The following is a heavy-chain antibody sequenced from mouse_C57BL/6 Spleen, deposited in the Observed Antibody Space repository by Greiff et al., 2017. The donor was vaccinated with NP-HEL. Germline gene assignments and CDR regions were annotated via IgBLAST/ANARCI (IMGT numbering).Heavy chain of an antibody. V-gene: IGHV1-5*01. Sequence: EVQLQQSGTVLARPGASVKMSCKTSGYTFTSYWMHWVKQRPGQGLEWIGAIYPGNSDTSYNQKFKGKAKLTAVTSASTAYMELSSLTNEDSAVYYCTRTLVTTVVAYYYAMDYWGQGTSVTVSS. CDR2: IYPGNSDT. D-gene: IGHD1-1*01. CDR3: TRTLVTTVVAYYYAMDY. J-gene: IGHJ4*01. CDR1: GYTFTSYW.